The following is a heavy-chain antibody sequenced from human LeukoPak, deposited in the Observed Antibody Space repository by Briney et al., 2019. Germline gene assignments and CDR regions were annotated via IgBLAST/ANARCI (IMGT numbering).Heavy chain of an antibody. CDR1: GGSISSYY. D-gene: IGHD6-19*01. V-gene: IGHV4-59*01. J-gene: IGHJ4*02. Sequence: SETLSLTCTVSGGSISSYYWSWIRQPPGKGLEWIGYIYYSGSTNYNPSLKSRVTISVDTSKNQFSLKLSPVTAADTAVYYCARDQYSSGWTDYFDYWGQGTLVTVSS. CDR3: ARDQYSSGWTDYFDY. CDR2: IYYSGST.